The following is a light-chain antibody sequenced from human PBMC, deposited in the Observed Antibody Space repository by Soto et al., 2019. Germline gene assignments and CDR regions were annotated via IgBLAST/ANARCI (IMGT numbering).Light chain of an antibody. CDR3: QQVESYPST. V-gene: IGKV1-9*01. J-gene: IGKJ4*01. CDR2: AAS. CDR1: QGISSF. Sequence: IQLTQTPSSLSASVGDRGTITCRASQGISSFLAWYQQKPGKAPKLLIYAASSLQSGVPSRFSGSGFGTDFTLTITSLQPEDFATYYCQQVESYPSTFGGGTKVDIK.